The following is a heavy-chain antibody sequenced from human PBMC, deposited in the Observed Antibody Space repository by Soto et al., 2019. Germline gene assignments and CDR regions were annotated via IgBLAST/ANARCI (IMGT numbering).Heavy chain of an antibody. CDR3: AREGYYDSSGYYNYYGMDV. V-gene: IGHV1-18*01. J-gene: IGHJ6*02. CDR1: GYTFASYG. Sequence: XSVKVSSKASGYTFASYGISWVRQAPGQGLEWMGWISAYNGNTNYAQKLQGRVTMTTDTSTSTAYMELRSLRSDDTAVYYCAREGYYDSSGYYNYYGMDVWGQGTTVTVSS. CDR2: ISAYNGNT. D-gene: IGHD3-22*01.